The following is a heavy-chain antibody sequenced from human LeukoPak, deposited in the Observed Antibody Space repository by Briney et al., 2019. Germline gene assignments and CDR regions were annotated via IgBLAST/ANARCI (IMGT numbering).Heavy chain of an antibody. Sequence: HPGGSLRLSCAASGFTFSTYGMNWVRQAPGRGLEWMAVIWYDGSIKNYADSVKGRFTISRDNSKNTLYLQVSSLRAEDTAVYYCARGLYRSGYYFDYWGQGTLVTVSS. CDR2: IWYDGSIK. D-gene: IGHD6-25*01. CDR3: ARGLYRSGYYFDY. CDR1: GFTFSTYG. J-gene: IGHJ4*02. V-gene: IGHV3-33*01.